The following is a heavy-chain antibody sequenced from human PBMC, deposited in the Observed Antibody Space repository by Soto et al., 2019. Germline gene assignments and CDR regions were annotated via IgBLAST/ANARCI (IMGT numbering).Heavy chain of an antibody. D-gene: IGHD1-1*01. J-gene: IGHJ4*02. V-gene: IGHV3-23*01. CDR1: GFTFSTYA. CDR2: TSGSGDDT. Sequence: GGSLRLYCAASGFTFSTYAMTWVRQAPGKGLEWVSATSGSGDDTFYADSMNGRFTISRDNSKDTLYLQINSLRAEDTAVYYCANPIPKTGTTFGFWGQGTLVTVSS. CDR3: ANPIPKTGTTFGF.